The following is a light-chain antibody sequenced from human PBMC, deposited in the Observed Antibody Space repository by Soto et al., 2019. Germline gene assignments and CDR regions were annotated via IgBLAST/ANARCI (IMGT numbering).Light chain of an antibody. J-gene: IGKJ5*01. CDR3: QQSYSTPIT. Sequence: EIVLTQSPGTLSLSPGDRATLSCRASQSVSNREIAWYQQIPGQAPRLLIFGTSNRATGIPDRFSGSGSGTDFTLSISRLEPEDFATYYCQQSYSTPITFGQGTRLEIK. CDR1: QSVSNRE. CDR2: GTS. V-gene: IGKV3-20*01.